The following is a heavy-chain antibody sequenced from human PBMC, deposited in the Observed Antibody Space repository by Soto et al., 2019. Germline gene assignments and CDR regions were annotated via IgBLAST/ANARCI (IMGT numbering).Heavy chain of an antibody. CDR2: IYYSGST. CDR3: ARRTRSSSWYWSDP. Sequence: SETLSLTCTVSGGSISSYYWSWIRQPPGKGLEWIGYIYYSGSTDYNPSLKSRVTISVDTSKNQFSLKLSSVTAADTAVYYCARRTRSSSWYWSDPWGQGTLVTVS. CDR1: GGSISSYY. V-gene: IGHV4-59*08. J-gene: IGHJ5*02. D-gene: IGHD6-13*01.